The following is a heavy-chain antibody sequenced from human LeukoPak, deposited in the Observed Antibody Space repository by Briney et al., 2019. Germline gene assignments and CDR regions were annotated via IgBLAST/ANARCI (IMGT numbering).Heavy chain of an antibody. V-gene: IGHV4-4*02. CDR3: AREKYYCSTTSCYHNWFDP. D-gene: IGHD2-2*01. CDR1: GGSISSSNW. CDR2: IYHSGST. Sequence: SGTLSLTCAVSGGSISSSNWWSWVRQPPGKGLEWIGEIYHSGSTNYNPSLKSRVTISVDKSKNQFSLKLSSVTAADTAVYYCAREKYYCSTTSCYHNWFDPWGQGTLVTVSS. J-gene: IGHJ5*02.